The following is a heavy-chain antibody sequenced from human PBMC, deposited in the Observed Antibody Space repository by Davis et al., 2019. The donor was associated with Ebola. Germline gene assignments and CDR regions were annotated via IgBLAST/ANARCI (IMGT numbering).Heavy chain of an antibody. CDR3: AKRSELWWSFWDY. J-gene: IGHJ4*02. V-gene: IGHV3-23*01. D-gene: IGHD2-21*01. CDR1: GFTFSSYA. Sequence: GESLKISCAASGFTFSSYAMSWVRQAPWKGLEWVAAISRSGGSTYYADSVKGRFTISRDNSKNTLYLQMNSLRAEDTAVYYCAKRSELWWSFWDYWGQGTLVTVSS. CDR2: ISRSGGST.